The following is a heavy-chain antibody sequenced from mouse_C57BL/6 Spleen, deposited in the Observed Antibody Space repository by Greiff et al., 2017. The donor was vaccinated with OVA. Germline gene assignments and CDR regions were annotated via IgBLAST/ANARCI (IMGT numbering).Heavy chain of an antibody. CDR2: VYPYNGGT. CDR1: GFTFTDYY. Sequence: EVKLVESGPVLVKPGPSVKISCKASGFTFTDYYMHWVKQSHGKSLEWIGLVYPYNGGTSYNQKFKGKATLTVDTSSSTAYMELNSLTSEDSAVYYCAREYYGSPYYFDYWGQGTTLTVSS. CDR3: AREYYGSPYYFDY. J-gene: IGHJ2*01. D-gene: IGHD1-1*01. V-gene: IGHV1-36*01.